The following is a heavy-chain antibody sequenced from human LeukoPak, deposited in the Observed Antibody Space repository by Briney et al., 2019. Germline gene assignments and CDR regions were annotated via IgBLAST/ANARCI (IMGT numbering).Heavy chain of an antibody. Sequence: PGGSLRLSCAASGFTFSNAWMNWVRQAPGKGLEWVGRIKSKTDGGTTDYAAPVKGRFTSSKDDSKNTLYLQMNSLKTEDTAVYYCTTMTYYGDYFDYWGQGTLVTVSS. CDR1: GFTFSNAW. D-gene: IGHD3-3*01. CDR2: IKSKTDGGTT. CDR3: TTMTYYGDYFDY. V-gene: IGHV3-15*01. J-gene: IGHJ4*02.